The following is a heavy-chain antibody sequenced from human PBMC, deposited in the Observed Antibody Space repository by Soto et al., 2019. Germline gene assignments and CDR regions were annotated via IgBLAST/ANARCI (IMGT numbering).Heavy chain of an antibody. J-gene: IGHJ5*02. V-gene: IGHV4-30-4*01. CDR1: GGSISNGDYY. D-gene: IGHD2-2*01. Sequence: QVQLQESGPGLVKPSQTLSLTCTVSGGSISNGDYYWSWIRQPPAKGLEWIGYIFYSGSTYYNPSLKSRLTISVDKSKNQFTLKVTSVTAADRAVYYCARHCISTSCCAGSVDPWGQGILVTVSS. CDR2: IFYSGST. CDR3: ARHCISTSCCAGSVDP.